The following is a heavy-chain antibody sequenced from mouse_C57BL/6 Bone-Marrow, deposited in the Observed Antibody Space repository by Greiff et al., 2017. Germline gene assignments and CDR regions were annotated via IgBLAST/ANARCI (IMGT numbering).Heavy chain of an antibody. D-gene: IGHD1-1*01. CDR3: TTKAYYGSSYGYAMDY. V-gene: IGHV14-4*01. Sequence: EVQLQQSGAELVRPGASVKLSCTASGFNIKDDYMHWVKQRPEQGLEWIGWIDPENGDTEYASKFQGKATITADTSSHTAYLQLSSLTSEDTAVYYCTTKAYYGSSYGYAMDYWGQGTSVTVSS. CDR1: GFNIKDDY. J-gene: IGHJ4*01. CDR2: IDPENGDT.